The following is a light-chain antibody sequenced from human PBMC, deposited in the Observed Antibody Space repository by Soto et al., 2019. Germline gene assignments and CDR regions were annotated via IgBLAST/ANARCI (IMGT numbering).Light chain of an antibody. CDR1: QSVSSSY. CDR3: QQYGSSPGT. V-gene: IGKV3-20*01. J-gene: IGKJ3*01. CDR2: GAS. Sequence: EIVLTQSPGTLFLSPGERATLSCRANQSVSSSYLAWYQQKPGQAPRLLIYGASSRATGIPDRFSGSGSGTDFTLTISRLEPEDFAVYYCQQYGSSPGTFGPGTKVDIK.